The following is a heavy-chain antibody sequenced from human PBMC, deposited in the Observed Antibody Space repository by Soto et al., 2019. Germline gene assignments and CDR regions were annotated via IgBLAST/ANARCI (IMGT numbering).Heavy chain of an antibody. CDR2: ISNSSSYI. CDR3: AREYSSDAFDI. CDR1: GFTFSSYS. D-gene: IGHD1-26*01. V-gene: IGHV3-21*01. J-gene: IGHJ3*02. Sequence: EVQLVESGGGLVKPGGSLRLSCAASGFTFSSYSMNWVRQAPGKGLEWVSSISNSSSYIYYADSVKGRFTISRDNPKNSLDLQMNSLSAEDMAVYYCAREYSSDAFDIWGQRTMVAVAS.